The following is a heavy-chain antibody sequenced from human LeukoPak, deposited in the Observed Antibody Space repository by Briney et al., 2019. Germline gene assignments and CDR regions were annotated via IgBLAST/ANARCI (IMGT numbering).Heavy chain of an antibody. Sequence: GGSLRLSCAASGFTFSSNAMSWVREAPGKGLEWVSGISGSGGSTYYADSVKGRFTISRDNSKNTLYLQMNSLRAEDTAVYYCAKVSKGGYYGMDVWGQGTTVTVSS. CDR2: ISGSGGST. V-gene: IGHV3-23*01. CDR3: AKVSKGGYYGMDV. D-gene: IGHD2-2*01. CDR1: GFTFSSNA. J-gene: IGHJ6*02.